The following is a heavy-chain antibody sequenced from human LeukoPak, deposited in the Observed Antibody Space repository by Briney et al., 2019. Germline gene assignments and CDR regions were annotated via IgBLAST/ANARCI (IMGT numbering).Heavy chain of an antibody. CDR2: IDPRSGGT. CDR3: ARVAISAVINAWFDP. CDR1: GYTFAGHF. Sequence: GASVKASCKASGYTFAGHFIHWIRQAPGQGLEWMGGIDPRSGGTDYAQKFQGRITMSRDTSVNTVYVELSRLKYDDTAIYYCARVAISAVINAWFDPWGQGTLVSVFS. V-gene: IGHV1-2*02. J-gene: IGHJ5*02. D-gene: IGHD3-3*01.